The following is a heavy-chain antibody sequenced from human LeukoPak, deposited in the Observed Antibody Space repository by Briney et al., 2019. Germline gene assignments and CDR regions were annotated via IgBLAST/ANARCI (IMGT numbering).Heavy chain of an antibody. Sequence: SGGSLRLSCAASGFTFSSYAMSWVRQAPGKGLEWVSAISGSGGSTYYADSVKGRFTISRDNSKNTLYLQMNSLRAEDTALYYCARDSSMTPVTMDFDYWGQGTLVTVSS. J-gene: IGHJ4*02. V-gene: IGHV3-23*01. CDR1: GFTFSSYA. D-gene: IGHD4-17*01. CDR2: ISGSGGST. CDR3: ARDSSMTPVTMDFDY.